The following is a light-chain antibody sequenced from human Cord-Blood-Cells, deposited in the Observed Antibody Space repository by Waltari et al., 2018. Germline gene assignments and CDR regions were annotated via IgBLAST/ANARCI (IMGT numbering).Light chain of an antibody. CDR3: QQYDNLPLT. CDR2: DAS. V-gene: IGKV1-33*01. Sequence: DIQMTQYPSSLSASVGDRVNITCQASQDISNYLNWYQQKPGKAPKLLIYDASNLETGVPSRFSGSGSGTDFTFTISSLQPEDIATYDCQQYDNLPLTFGGGTKVEIK. CDR1: QDISNY. J-gene: IGKJ4*01.